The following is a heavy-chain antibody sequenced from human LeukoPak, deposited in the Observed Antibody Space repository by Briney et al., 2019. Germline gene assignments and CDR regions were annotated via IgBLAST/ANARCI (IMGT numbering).Heavy chain of an antibody. CDR3: VRETYCSSTSCYTPESHNWFDP. D-gene: IGHD2-2*02. CDR2: IYYSGST. V-gene: IGHV4-30-4*01. Sequence: SQTLSLTCTVSGGSISSGDYYWSWIRQPPGKGLEWIGYIYYSGSTYYNPSLKSRVTISVDTSKNQFSLKLSSVTAADTAVYYCVRETYCSSTSCYTPESHNWFDPWGQGTLVTVS. J-gene: IGHJ5*02. CDR1: GGSISSGDYY.